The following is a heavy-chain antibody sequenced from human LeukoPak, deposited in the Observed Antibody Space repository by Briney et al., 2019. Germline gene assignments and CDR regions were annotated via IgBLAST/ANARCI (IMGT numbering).Heavy chain of an antibody. CDR3: ASGGSAYNFPFDF. J-gene: IGHJ4*02. CDR2: IYNNGGT. D-gene: IGHD5-24*01. Sequence: PSETLSLTCSVSGGSVSSDNYYWRWIRQAPGKGVEWNGYIYNNGGTNYNPSLKSRVTISLATSKNQFSLKLSSVTAADTAVYYCASGGSAYNFPFDFWGQGILVTVSS. CDR1: GGSVSSDNYY. V-gene: IGHV4-61*01.